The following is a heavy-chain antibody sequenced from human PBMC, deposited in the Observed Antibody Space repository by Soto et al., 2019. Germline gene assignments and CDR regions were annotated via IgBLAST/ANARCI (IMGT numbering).Heavy chain of an antibody. D-gene: IGHD6-19*01. CDR3: AKFTEPGYSSIWYYFEY. CDR2: ISSRSTNI. CDR1: GFTFSCYS. J-gene: IGHJ4*02. V-gene: IGHV3-21*06. Sequence: GGSLRLACVGSGFTFSCYSIAWVRQAPGRGLEWVASISSRSTNIDYADSVKGRFTISRDNAKNLVSLQMSSLRGEDTALYYCAKFTEPGYSSIWYYFEYWGQGTPVTVSS.